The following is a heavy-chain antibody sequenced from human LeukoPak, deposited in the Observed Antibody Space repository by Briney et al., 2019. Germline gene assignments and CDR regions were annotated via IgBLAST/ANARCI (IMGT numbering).Heavy chain of an antibody. CDR3: AREADFVWFDP. D-gene: IGHD3-3*01. J-gene: IGHJ5*02. CDR1: GGSISSSNW. V-gene: IGHV4-4*02. Sequence: SETLSLTCAVSGGSISSSNWWSWVRQPPGKGLEWIGEIYHSGSTNYNPSLESRVTISVDKSKNQFSLKLSSVTAADTAVYYCAREADFVWFDPWGQGTLVTVSS. CDR2: IYHSGST.